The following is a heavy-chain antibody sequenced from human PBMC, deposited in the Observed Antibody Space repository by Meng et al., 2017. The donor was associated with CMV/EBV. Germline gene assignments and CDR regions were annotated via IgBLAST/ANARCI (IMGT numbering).Heavy chain of an antibody. CDR1: GYTFTGYY. J-gene: IGHJ2*01. CDR3: ATYIGNYINWYFDL. V-gene: IGHV1-2*02. D-gene: IGHD1-7*01. Sequence: QGPVVEAGGEVEKPGASVKVSCKASGYTFTGYYMHWVRQAPGQGLEWMGWINPNSGGTNYAQKFQGRVTMTRDTSISTAYMELSRLRSDDTAVYYCATYIGNYINWYFDLWGRGTLVTVSS. CDR2: INPNSGGT.